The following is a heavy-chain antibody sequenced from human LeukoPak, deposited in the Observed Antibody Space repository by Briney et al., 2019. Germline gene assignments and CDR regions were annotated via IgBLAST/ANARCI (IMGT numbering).Heavy chain of an antibody. CDR1: GGSFHGYY. CDR3: WGWPTIGDYFDY. D-gene: IGHD5-24*01. V-gene: IGHV4-34*01. CDR2: IYYSGST. J-gene: IGHJ4*02. Sequence: SETLSLTCAVYGGSFHGYYWSWIRQPPGKRLEWIGSIYYSGSTYYNPSLKSRVTISVDTSKNQFSLKLSSVTAADTAVYYCWGWPTIGDYFDYWGQGTLVTVSS.